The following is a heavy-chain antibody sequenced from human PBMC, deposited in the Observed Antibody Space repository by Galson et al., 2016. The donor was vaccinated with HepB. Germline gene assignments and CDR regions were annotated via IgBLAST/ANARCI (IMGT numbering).Heavy chain of an antibody. V-gene: IGHV4-39*01. CDR3: VRTDTDYEILTGGYNYFYYGVDV. CDR1: GGSIGSGTYY. J-gene: IGHJ6*02. CDR2: IYYSGKT. Sequence: SETLSLTCNVSGGSIGSGTYYWGWIRQSPGKGLEWIGNIYYSGKTYYNPSLKSRLTISVDTSKNQFSLRLSSVTAADRAVYYCVRTDTDYEILTGGYNYFYYGVDVWGQGTTVTVSS. D-gene: IGHD3-9*01.